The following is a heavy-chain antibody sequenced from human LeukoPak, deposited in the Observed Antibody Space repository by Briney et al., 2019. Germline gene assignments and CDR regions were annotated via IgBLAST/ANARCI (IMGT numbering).Heavy chain of an antibody. J-gene: IGHJ4*02. V-gene: IGHV3-23*01. Sequence: GGSLRLSCAASGFTFSTFAMSWVRQAPGKGLEWVSAISGSGSGTYYADSVKGRFTISRDDSKNTLYLQMNSLSPADTAVYYCAKSSNERELNSFDSWGQGTLVPVSS. CDR3: AKSSNERELNSFDS. CDR2: ISGSGSGT. D-gene: IGHD1-26*01. CDR1: GFTFSTFA.